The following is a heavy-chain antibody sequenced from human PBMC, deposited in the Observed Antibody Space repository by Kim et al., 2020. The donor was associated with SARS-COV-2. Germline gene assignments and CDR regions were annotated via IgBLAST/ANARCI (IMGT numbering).Heavy chain of an antibody. V-gene: IGHV3-11*01. J-gene: IGHJ6*02. CDR2: ISSSGSTI. CDR1: GFTFSDYY. Sequence: GGSLRLSCAASGFTFSDYYMSWIRQAPGKGLEWVSYISSSGSTIYYADPVNGRFTISRDNAKNSLYLQMNSLRAEDTAVYYCARDIAGYSSGWYGYYYYGMDVWGQGTTVTVSS. D-gene: IGHD6-19*01. CDR3: ARDIAGYSSGWYGYYYYGMDV.